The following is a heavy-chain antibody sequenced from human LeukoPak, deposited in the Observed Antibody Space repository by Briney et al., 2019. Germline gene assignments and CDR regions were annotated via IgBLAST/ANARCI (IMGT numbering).Heavy chain of an antibody. Sequence: GGSLRLSCTASGFPFIEYSMNWVRQVPGKGLEWISYIGIDSGNTKYADSVRGRFTISADKAKNSLYLQMNSLRVEDTAVYYCARVEMATISPTYYFDYWGQGTLVTVSS. V-gene: IGHV3-48*01. CDR3: ARVEMATISPTYYFDY. D-gene: IGHD5-24*01. CDR2: IGIDSGNT. J-gene: IGHJ4*02. CDR1: GFPFIEYS.